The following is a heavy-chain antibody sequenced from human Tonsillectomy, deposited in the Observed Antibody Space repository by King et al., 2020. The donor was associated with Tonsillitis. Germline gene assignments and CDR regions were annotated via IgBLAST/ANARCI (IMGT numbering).Heavy chain of an antibody. V-gene: IGHV3-33*08. CDR2: IWVHGNNK. CDR1: AFDFSSFA. Sequence: VQLVESGGGVVQPGRSLRLSCTASAFDFSSFAMHWVRQAPGKGLEWLAIIWVHGNNKYYADFVKGRFTISRDNSKSTLYLQMNSLRAEDTAVYYSARGGVGYSGYDGAFDIWGQGTMVTVSS. CDR3: ARGGVGYSGYDGAFDI. D-gene: IGHD5-12*01. J-gene: IGHJ3*02.